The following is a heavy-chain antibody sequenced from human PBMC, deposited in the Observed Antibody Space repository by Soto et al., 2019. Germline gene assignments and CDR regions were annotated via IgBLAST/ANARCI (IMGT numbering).Heavy chain of an antibody. Sequence: ASVKVSCKASGYTFSNYAIHWVRQAPGQRLEWMGWINGGNGDTKYSQKFQGRVTITRDTSATTAYLDLSSLRSEDTAVYYCARGYCGNIGCYPGNYWGQGTLVTVSS. CDR2: INGGNGDT. CDR3: ARGYCGNIGCYPGNY. J-gene: IGHJ4*02. D-gene: IGHD2-21*01. V-gene: IGHV1-3*01. CDR1: GYTFSNYA.